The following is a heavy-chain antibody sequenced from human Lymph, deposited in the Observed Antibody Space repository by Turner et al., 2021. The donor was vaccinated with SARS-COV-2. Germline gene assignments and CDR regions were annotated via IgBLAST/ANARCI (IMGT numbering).Heavy chain of an antibody. J-gene: IGHJ4*02. V-gene: IGHV3-21*01. CDR1: GFTVSSYS. D-gene: IGHD2-21*02. CDR3: ARGPPDFPYYFDY. CDR2: ITFTSSYI. Sequence: EVQLVESGGGLVKPGGSLRPSCAASGFTVSSYSMNWVRQAAGKGLEWVASITFTSSYIYYADSVKGRFTISRDNAKNSLYLQMNSLRAEDTAVYYCARGPPDFPYYFDYWGQGTLVTVSS.